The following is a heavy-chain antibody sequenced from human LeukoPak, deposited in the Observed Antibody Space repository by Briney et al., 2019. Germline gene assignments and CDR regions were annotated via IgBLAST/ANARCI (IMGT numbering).Heavy chain of an antibody. V-gene: IGHV3-15*01. Sequence: GGSLRLSCAPSGFTLSKAWMSCVREAPGEGVEWVGRILSKTDRGTTDYAAPVKGRFTISRDDSKNTLYLQMNSLKTEDTDVYYCTTLKHIVVVVAATPDYYYYMDVWGKRTTVTVSS. CDR3: TTLKHIVVVVAATPDYYYYMDV. J-gene: IGHJ6*03. CDR1: GFTLSKAW. CDR2: ILSKTDRGTT. D-gene: IGHD2-15*01.